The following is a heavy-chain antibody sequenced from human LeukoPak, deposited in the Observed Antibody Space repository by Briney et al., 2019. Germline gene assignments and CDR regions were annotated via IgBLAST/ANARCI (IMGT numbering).Heavy chain of an antibody. J-gene: IGHJ4*02. Sequence: SQTLSLTCTVSGDSITSASYYWSWIRQPAGKGLEWIGRIYTSGSTNYGPSLKSRVTLSLDGSTNQFSLRLTSVTAADTAVYFCARDEGVLRFLEYWGQGILVTVSS. CDR1: GDSITSASYY. V-gene: IGHV4-61*02. CDR2: IYTSGST. CDR3: ARDEGVLRFLEY. D-gene: IGHD3-3*01.